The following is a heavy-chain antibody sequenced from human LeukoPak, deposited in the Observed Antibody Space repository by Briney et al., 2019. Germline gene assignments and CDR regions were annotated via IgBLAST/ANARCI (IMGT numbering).Heavy chain of an antibody. D-gene: IGHD5/OR15-5a*01. CDR2: ISYDGKNI. Sequence: GGSLRLSCAASVLSLSNYGFHWVRQAPGKGLDWVSAISYDGKNIHYADSVKGRFTISRDNSRNTVYLQMNSLRVEDTAVYYCAKTYSRASVYDFFFHYWGQGTRVTVSS. CDR3: AKTYSRASVYDFFFHY. CDR1: VLSLSNYG. V-gene: IGHV3-33*06. J-gene: IGHJ4*02.